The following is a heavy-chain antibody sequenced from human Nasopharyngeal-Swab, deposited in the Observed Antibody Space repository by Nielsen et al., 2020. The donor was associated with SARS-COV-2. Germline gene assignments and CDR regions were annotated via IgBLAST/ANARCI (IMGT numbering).Heavy chain of an antibody. CDR2: INPSSGGT. Sequence: ASVKVSCKASGYTFTSYGISWVRQAPGQGLEWMGWINPSSGGTKYAQKIQGRVTMTRDTSISTAYMELSRLTSDDTAVYYCARSKISWYTRTWQDDYWGQGTLVTVSS. V-gene: IGHV1-2*02. CDR1: GYTFTSYG. D-gene: IGHD6-13*01. J-gene: IGHJ4*02. CDR3: ARSKISWYTRTWQDDY.